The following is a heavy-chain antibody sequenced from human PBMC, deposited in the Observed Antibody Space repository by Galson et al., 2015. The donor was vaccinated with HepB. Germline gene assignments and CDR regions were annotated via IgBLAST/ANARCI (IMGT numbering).Heavy chain of an antibody. Sequence: SETLSLTCTVSGGSISSYYWSWIRQPPGKGLAWIGYIYYSGSTNYNPSLKSRVTISVDTSKNQFSLKLSSVTAADTAVYYCARHHRGPKSGSPYDSKVGPIDYWGQGTLVTVSS. CDR1: GGSISSYY. CDR3: ARHHRGPKSGSPYDSKVGPIDY. V-gene: IGHV4-59*08. J-gene: IGHJ4*02. D-gene: IGHD3-22*01. CDR2: IYYSGST.